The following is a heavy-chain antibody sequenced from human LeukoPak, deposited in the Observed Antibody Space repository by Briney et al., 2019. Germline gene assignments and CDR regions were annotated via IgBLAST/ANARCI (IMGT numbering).Heavy chain of an antibody. CDR3: ARDQTYCSSTSCYTGYYYYGMDV. D-gene: IGHD2-2*01. Sequence: SETLSLTCTVSGGSISSSSYYWGWIRQPPGKGLEWIGRIYTSGSTNYNPSLKSRVTMSVDTSKNQFSLKLSSVTAADTAVYYCARDQTYCSSTSCYTGYYYYGMDVWGQGTTVTVSS. CDR1: GGSISSSSYY. CDR2: IYTSGST. J-gene: IGHJ6*02. V-gene: IGHV4-39*07.